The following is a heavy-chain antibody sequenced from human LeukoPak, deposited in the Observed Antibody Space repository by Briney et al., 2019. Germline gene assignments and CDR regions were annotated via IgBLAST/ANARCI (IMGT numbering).Heavy chain of an antibody. CDR3: AKEGRSSNFYYGMDV. V-gene: IGHV3-23*01. CDR2: ISGSGGST. CDR1: GFTFSSYA. Sequence: GGSLRLSCAASGFTFSSYAMSWVRQAPGKGLEWVSAISGSGGSTYYADCVKGRFTISRDNSKNTLYLQMNSLRAEDTAVYYCAKEGRSSNFYYGMDVWGQGTTVTVSS. J-gene: IGHJ6*02. D-gene: IGHD3-16*02.